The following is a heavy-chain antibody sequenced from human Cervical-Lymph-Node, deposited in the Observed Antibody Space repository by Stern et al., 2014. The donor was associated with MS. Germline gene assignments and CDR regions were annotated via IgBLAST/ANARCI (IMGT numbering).Heavy chain of an antibody. CDR3: ARDLVYDSVDY. D-gene: IGHD3-22*01. Sequence: EVQLVESGGGLVQPGGSLRLSCAASGFTFSSYWMSWVRQAPGKGLEWVANIKQDGSEKFYVDSVKGLFSISRDNAKTSLYLQMNSLRAEDTAVYYCARDLVYDSVDYWGQGTLVTVSS. J-gene: IGHJ4*02. V-gene: IGHV3-7*03. CDR1: GFTFSSYW. CDR2: IKQDGSEK.